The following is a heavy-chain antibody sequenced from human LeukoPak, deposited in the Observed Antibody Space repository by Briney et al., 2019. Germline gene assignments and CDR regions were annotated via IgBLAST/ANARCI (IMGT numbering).Heavy chain of an antibody. CDR1: GFTFSSYA. J-gene: IGHJ4*02. D-gene: IGHD4-17*01. CDR2: IGGRGTIT. V-gene: IGHV3-23*01. Sequence: PGGSLRLSCAASGFTFSSYAMSWVRQAPGKGLEWVSAIGGRGTITYYADSVKGRFTISKDNSKNTLYLQMNSLRAEDTAVYYCAKDDDYVEYGYYFDSWGQGTLVTVSS. CDR3: AKDDDYVEYGYYFDS.